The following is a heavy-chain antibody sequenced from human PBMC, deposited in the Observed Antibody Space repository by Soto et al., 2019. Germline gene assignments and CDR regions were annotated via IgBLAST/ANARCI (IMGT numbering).Heavy chain of an antibody. V-gene: IGHV1-69*01. Sequence: QVQLVQSGAEVKKPGSSVKVSCKARGGTFSIYGINWVRQAPGQGLEWMGGIIPVFGSANYAQRFQGRVTIIADESTSTVYMEVSRLTSEDTAVYFSARGTTEMATINYFASWGQGTLVTVSS. CDR3: ARGTTEMATINYFAS. CDR2: IIPVFGSA. CDR1: GGTFSIYG. J-gene: IGHJ4*02. D-gene: IGHD5-12*01.